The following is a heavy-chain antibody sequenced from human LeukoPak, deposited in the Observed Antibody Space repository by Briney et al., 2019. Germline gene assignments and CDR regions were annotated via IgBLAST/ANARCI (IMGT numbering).Heavy chain of an antibody. D-gene: IGHD2-15*01. Sequence: GGSLRLSCAASGFTFSSYAMSWVRQAPGKGLEWVSAISGSGGSTYYADSVKGRFTISRDNSKNTLYLQMNSLRAEDTAVYYCATGYCSGGSCHPPTYWGQGTLVTVSS. CDR1: GFTFSSYA. V-gene: IGHV3-23*01. J-gene: IGHJ4*02. CDR2: ISGSGGST. CDR3: ATGYCSGGSCHPPTY.